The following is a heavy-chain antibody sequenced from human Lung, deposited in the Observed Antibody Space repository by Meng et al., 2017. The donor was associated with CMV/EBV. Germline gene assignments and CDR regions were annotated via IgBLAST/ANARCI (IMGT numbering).Heavy chain of an antibody. CDR3: ARVVTALWGYYFDY. CDR2: IYHSGNT. V-gene: IGHV4-4*02. Sequence: VRLPGLGPGRGELSGTLSLTWAVAGGSISSSNCWSWVRQPPGKGLEWIGEIYHSGNTNYNPSLKSRVTISVDKSKNQFSLKLSSVTAADTAVYYCARVVTALWGYYFDYWGQGTLVTVSS. D-gene: IGHD2-21*02. J-gene: IGHJ4*02. CDR1: GGSISSSNC.